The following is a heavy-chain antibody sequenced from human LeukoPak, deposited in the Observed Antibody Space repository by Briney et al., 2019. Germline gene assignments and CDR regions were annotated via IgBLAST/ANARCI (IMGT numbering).Heavy chain of an antibody. CDR3: ARGLTIFGVVSDAFDI. J-gene: IGHJ3*02. CDR1: GFTFSSYW. D-gene: IGHD3-3*01. CDR2: INSDGSST. Sequence: GGSLRLSCAASGFTFSSYWMHWVRQAPGKGLVWVSLINSDGSSTIYADSVKGRFTISRDNAKNTLYLQMNSLRAEDTAVYYCARGLTIFGVVSDAFDIWGQGTMVTVSS. V-gene: IGHV3-74*01.